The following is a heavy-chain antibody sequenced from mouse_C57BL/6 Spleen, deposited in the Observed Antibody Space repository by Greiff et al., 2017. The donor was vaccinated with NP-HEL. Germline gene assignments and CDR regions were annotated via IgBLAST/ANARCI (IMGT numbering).Heavy chain of an antibody. CDR2: IDPENGDT. CDR3: TTCDDGYYVGFAY. V-gene: IGHV14-4*01. CDR1: GFNIKDDY. D-gene: IGHD2-3*01. J-gene: IGHJ3*01. Sequence: EVQLQQSGAELVRPGASVKLSCTASGFNIKDDYMHWVKQRPEPGLEWIGWIDPENGDTEYASKFQGKATITADTSSNTDYLQLSSLTYEDTAVYYCTTCDDGYYVGFAYWGQGTLVTVSA.